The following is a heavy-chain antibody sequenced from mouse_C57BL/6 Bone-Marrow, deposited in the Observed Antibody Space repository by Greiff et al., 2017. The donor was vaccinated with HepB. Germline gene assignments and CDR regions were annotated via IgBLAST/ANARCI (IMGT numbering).Heavy chain of an antibody. CDR2: SRNKANDYTT. V-gene: IGHV7-1*01. CDR3: ARDDYDPFAY. Sequence: EVMLVESGGGLVQSGRSLRLSCATSGFTFSDFYMEWVRQAPGKGLEWIAASRNKANDYTTEYSASVKGRFIVSRDTSQSILYLQMNALRAEDTAIYYCARDDYDPFAYWGQGTLVTVSA. CDR1: GFTFSDFY. J-gene: IGHJ3*01. D-gene: IGHD2-4*01.